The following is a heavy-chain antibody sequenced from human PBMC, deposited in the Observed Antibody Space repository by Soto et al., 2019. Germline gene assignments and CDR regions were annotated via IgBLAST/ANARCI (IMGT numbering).Heavy chain of an antibody. D-gene: IGHD1-1*01. Sequence: QVQLQQWGAGLLKPSETLSLTCAVYGGFVSSGSYYWSWIRQPPGKGLEWIGEMSHSGGTHFNPSLKIRVTISVDTSKNQFSLKMSSVIAADTALYYCARVERGTATTVVDAFDIWGPGTMVTVSS. V-gene: IGHV4-34*01. CDR3: ARVERGTATTVVDAFDI. J-gene: IGHJ3*02. CDR1: GGFVSSGSYY. CDR2: MSHSGGT.